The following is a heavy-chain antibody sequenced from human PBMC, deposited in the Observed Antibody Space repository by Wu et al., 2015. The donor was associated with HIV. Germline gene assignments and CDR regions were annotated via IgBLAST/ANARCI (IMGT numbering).Heavy chain of an antibody. J-gene: IGHJ1*01. CDR2: IIPIFGTA. Sequence: QVQLVQSGAEVKKPGSSVKVSCKASGGTFSSYAISWVRQAPGQGLEWMGGIIPIFGTANYAQKFQGRVTITADESTSTAYMELSSLRSEDTAVYYCARGGYCSSTSCSHEGFQHWGQGTLVTVSS. CDR1: GGTFSSYA. D-gene: IGHD2-2*01. CDR3: ARGGYCSSTSCSHEGFQH. V-gene: IGHV1-69*12.